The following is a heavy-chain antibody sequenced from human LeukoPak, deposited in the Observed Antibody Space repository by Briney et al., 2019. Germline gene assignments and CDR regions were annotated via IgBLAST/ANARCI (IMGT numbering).Heavy chain of an antibody. CDR1: GFTFDDYA. CDR3: ATRKCSISACRASSYRCMDD. V-gene: IGHV3-7*01. J-gene: IGHJ6*03. CDR2: IKEDGGEA. Sequence: GGSLRLSCAASGFTFDDYATHWVRQAPGKGLEWVANIKEDGGEAYYVGSVKGRFTVSRDNAKNSLYLQMNSLRVEDAAMYYCATRKCSISACRASSYRCMDDWGKGTTVTVSS. D-gene: IGHD2-2*01.